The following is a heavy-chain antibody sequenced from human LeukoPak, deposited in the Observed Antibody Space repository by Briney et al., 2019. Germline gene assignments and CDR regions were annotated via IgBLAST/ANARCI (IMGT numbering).Heavy chain of an antibody. J-gene: IGHJ6*03. V-gene: IGHV1-69*06. CDR1: GGTFSSYL. Sequence: SVKVSCKASGGTFSSYLITWVRQAPGQGLEWLGGIHSSFATAKYSQHFQGRVTITADKSTTTAFLELSSLTSEDTAVYYCAKAVIQRLSGDNFYYYMDVWGNGTTVTVS. D-gene: IGHD5-12*01. CDR3: AKAVIQRLSGDNFYYYMDV. CDR2: IHSSFATA.